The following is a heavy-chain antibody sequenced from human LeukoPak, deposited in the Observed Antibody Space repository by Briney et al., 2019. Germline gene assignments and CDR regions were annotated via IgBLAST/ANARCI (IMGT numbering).Heavy chain of an antibody. V-gene: IGHV3-7*01. Sequence: GGSLRLSCAASGFTFSSYWMSWVRQAPGKGLEWVANVKQDGSEKYYVDSVKGRFTISRDNAKNSLYLQMNSLRAEDTAVYYCASAPGYVWGSYRYDWTYYFDYWGQGTLVTVSS. D-gene: IGHD3-16*02. CDR1: GFTFSSYW. J-gene: IGHJ4*02. CDR2: VKQDGSEK. CDR3: ASAPGYVWGSYRYDWTYYFDY.